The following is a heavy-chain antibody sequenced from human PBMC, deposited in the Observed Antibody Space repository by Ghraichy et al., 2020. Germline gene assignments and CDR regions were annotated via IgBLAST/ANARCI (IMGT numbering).Heavy chain of an antibody. J-gene: IGHJ6*02. Sequence: ASVKVSCKASGYTFTGYYMHWVRQAPGQGLEWMGWINPNSGGTNYAQKFQGRVTMTRDTSISTAYMELSRLRSDDTAVYYCARDHFITMIVVVRGGMDVWGQGTTVTVSS. CDR2: INPNSGGT. D-gene: IGHD3-22*01. CDR1: GYTFTGYY. V-gene: IGHV1-2*02. CDR3: ARDHFITMIVVVRGGMDV.